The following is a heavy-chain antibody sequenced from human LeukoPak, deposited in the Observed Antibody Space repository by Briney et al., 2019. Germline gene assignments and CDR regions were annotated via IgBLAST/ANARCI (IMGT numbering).Heavy chain of an antibody. J-gene: IGHJ4*02. CDR1: GGSISRYH. CDR2: IWYSGTT. Sequence: SETLSLTCPVSGGSISRYHWSWIRQPPEKGLEWIGYIWYSGTTNYNPSLKSRVTMSVDTSKNHFSLRLSSVTAADTAIYYCVRTISDGSGDYWGQGILVTVSA. CDR3: VRTISDGSGDY. D-gene: IGHD3-10*01. V-gene: IGHV4-59*01.